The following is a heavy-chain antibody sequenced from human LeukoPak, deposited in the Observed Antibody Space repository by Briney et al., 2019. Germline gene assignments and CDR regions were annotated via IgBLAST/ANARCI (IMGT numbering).Heavy chain of an antibody. CDR1: GGSISSYY. CDR2: IYTSGST. V-gene: IGHV4-4*07. Sequence: SETLSLTCTVSGGSISSYYWSWIRQPAGKGLEWIGRIYTSGSTNYNPSLKSRVTMSVDTSKNQFSLKLSSVTAADTAVYYCARDMRGRQRWLSPRYYYYMDVWGKGTTVTISS. CDR3: ARDMRGRQRWLSPRYYYYMDV. J-gene: IGHJ6*03. D-gene: IGHD5-24*01.